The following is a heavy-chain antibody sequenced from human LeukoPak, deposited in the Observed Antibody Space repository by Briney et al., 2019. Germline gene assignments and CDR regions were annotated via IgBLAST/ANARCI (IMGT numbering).Heavy chain of an antibody. CDR3: ARVGSSSWYSLDY. J-gene: IGHJ4*02. CDR1: GGSISSYY. CDR2: IYYSGST. Sequence: SETLSLTCTVSGGSISSYYWSWIRQPPGKGLEWIGYIYYSGSTNCNPSLKSRVTISVDTSKNQFSLKLSSVTAADTAVYYCARVGSSSWYSLDYWGQGTLVTVSS. V-gene: IGHV4-59*01. D-gene: IGHD6-13*01.